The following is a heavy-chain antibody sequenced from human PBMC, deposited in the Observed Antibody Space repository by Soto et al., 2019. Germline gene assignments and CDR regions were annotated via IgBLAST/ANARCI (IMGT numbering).Heavy chain of an antibody. CDR1: GGTFSSYA. CDR2: IIPIFGTA. CDR3: ARPEYSSSSYGMDV. J-gene: IGHJ6*02. V-gene: IGHV1-69*13. Sequence: GASVKVSCKASGGTFSSYAISWVRQAPGQGLEWMGGIIPIFGTANYAQKFQGRVTITADESTSTAYMELNSLRDEDTAVYYCARPEYSSSSYGMDVWGQGTTVTVSS. D-gene: IGHD6-6*01.